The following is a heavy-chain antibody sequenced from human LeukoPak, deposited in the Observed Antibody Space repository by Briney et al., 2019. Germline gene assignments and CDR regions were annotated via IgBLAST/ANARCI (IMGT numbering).Heavy chain of an antibody. CDR2: ISTNGGST. CDR1: GFTFSSYA. CDR3: ARGGGRNTTMVWAFDY. V-gene: IGHV3-64*02. Sequence: GVSLRLSCAASGFTFSSYAMHWVRQAPGKGLEYVSGISTNGGSTYYADSVKGRFTISRDNSKNTLFLQMGSLRAEDMAVYYCARGGGRNTTMVWAFDYWGQGTLVTVSS. D-gene: IGHD5-18*01. J-gene: IGHJ4*02.